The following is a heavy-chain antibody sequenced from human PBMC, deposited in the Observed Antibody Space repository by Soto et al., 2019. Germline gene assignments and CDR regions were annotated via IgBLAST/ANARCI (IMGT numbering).Heavy chain of an antibody. J-gene: IGHJ4*02. CDR2: INHSGST. Sequence: QVQLQQWGAGLLKPSETLSLTCAVYGGSFSGYYWTWFRQPPGPGLGGIGEINHSGSTNYNPSLKSRVTISVDTSKNQFSLKLTSVTAADTAVYYCARDKITGLFDYWGQGTLVTVSS. D-gene: IGHD2-8*02. V-gene: IGHV4-34*01. CDR1: GGSFSGYY. CDR3: ARDKITGLFDY.